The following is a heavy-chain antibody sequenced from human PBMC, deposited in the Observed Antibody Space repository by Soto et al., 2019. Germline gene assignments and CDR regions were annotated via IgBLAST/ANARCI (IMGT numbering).Heavy chain of an antibody. CDR2: FDHEDGET. J-gene: IGHJ4*02. V-gene: IGHV1-24*01. D-gene: IGHD3-10*01. Sequence: QVQLVQSGAEVKKPGASVKVSCKVSGYTLTELSMHWVRQAPGKGLEWMGGFDHEDGETIYAQKFQGRVTMTEDTSTDTAYKELSSLRSEDTAVDYCATAEEGFGYLDYWVEGTLVTVSS. CDR1: GYTLTELS. CDR3: ATAEEGFGYLDY.